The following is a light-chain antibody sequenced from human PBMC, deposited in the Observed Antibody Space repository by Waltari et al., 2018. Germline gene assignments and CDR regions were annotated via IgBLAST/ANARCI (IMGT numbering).Light chain of an antibody. V-gene: IGLV2-8*01. J-gene: IGLJ2*01. CDR1: SSDVGGYNY. CDR2: EVS. Sequence: QSALTQPPSASGSPGPSVTISCPGTSSDVGGYNYVSWYQQPPGKAPNLMLYEVSKRPSGVTDRFAGSKSGNTASLTVSGLQAEDEADYYGSSYAGSNNPVVFGGGTKLTVL. CDR3: SSYAGSNNPVV.